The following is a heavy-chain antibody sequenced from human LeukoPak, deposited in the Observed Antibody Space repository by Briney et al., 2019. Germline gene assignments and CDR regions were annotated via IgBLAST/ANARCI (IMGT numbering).Heavy chain of an antibody. CDR1: GFTFSRYG. D-gene: IGHD6-19*01. CDR2: ISGSGGST. J-gene: IGHJ6*03. V-gene: IGHV3-23*01. CDR3: AKGTGYSSGWYGGYYYYMDV. Sequence: GGSLRLSCAASGFTFSRYGMHWVRQAPGKGLEWVSAISGSGGSTYYADSVKGRFTISRDNSKNTLYLQMNSLRAEDTAVYYCAKGTGYSSGWYGGYYYYMDVWGKGTTVTVSS.